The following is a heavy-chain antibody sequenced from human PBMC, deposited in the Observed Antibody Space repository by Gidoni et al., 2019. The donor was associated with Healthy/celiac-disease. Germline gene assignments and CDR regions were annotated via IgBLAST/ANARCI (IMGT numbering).Heavy chain of an antibody. J-gene: IGHJ5*02. CDR1: GFTFSSYW. Sequence: EVQLVESGGGLVQPGGSLRLSCAAFGFTFSSYWMSWVRQAPGKGLEWVANIKQDGSEKYYVDSVKGRFTISRDNAKNSLYLQMNSLRAEDTAVYYCARIEYSSSSGWFDPWGQGTLVTVSS. D-gene: IGHD6-6*01. V-gene: IGHV3-7*01. CDR2: IKQDGSEK. CDR3: ARIEYSSSSGWFDP.